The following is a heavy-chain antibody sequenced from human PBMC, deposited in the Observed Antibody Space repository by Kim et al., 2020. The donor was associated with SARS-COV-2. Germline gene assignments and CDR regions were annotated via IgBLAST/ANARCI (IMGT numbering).Heavy chain of an antibody. CDR3: ATMPNYYDSSGYCFDY. J-gene: IGHJ4*02. V-gene: IGHV3-23*01. D-gene: IGHD3-22*01. Sequence: SVKGRFTISRDNTKNTLYLQMNSLRAEDTAVYYCATMPNYYDSSGYCFDYWGQGTLVTVSS.